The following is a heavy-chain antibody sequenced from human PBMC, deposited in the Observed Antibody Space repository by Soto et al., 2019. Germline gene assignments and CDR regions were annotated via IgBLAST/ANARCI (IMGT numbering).Heavy chain of an antibody. CDR3: ARGLSNYAHYYYYGMDV. Sequence: GGSLRLSCAASGFTFSSYGMHWVRQAPGKGLEWVAVISYDGSDKHYADSVKGRFTISRDNSKNTLYLQMNSLRPKDTAVYYCARGLSNYAHYYYYGMDVWGQGTTVTVSS. V-gene: IGHV3-30*03. J-gene: IGHJ6*02. CDR1: GFTFSSYG. CDR2: ISYDGSDK. D-gene: IGHD4-4*01.